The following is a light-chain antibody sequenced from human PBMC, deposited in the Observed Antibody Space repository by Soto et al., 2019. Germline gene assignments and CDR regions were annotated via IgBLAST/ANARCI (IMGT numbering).Light chain of an antibody. V-gene: IGKV1-27*01. Sequence: SQMTQCPSSLSASGRDSATIHCXASQGISNYLSWYQQTPGKVPKLLSYAASTLQSGVPSRFSGSGSGTDFTLTISSLQTEDVATYYCQKYNSAPPITFGQGTRLEIK. J-gene: IGKJ5*01. CDR3: QKYNSAPPIT. CDR1: QGISNY. CDR2: AAS.